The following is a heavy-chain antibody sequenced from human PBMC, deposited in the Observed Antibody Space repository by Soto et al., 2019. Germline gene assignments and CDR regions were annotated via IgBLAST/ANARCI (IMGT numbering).Heavy chain of an antibody. V-gene: IGHV1-2*02. CDR1: GYTFTGYY. J-gene: IGHJ4*02. D-gene: IGHD4-17*01. CDR3: ARLLDYGDYPTDY. CDR2: INPNSGGT. Sequence: ASVKVSCKASGYTFTGYYMHWVRQAPGQGLERMGWINPNSGGTNYAQKFQGRVTMTRDTSISTAYMELSRLRSDDTAVYYCARLLDYGDYPTDYWGQGTLVTVSS.